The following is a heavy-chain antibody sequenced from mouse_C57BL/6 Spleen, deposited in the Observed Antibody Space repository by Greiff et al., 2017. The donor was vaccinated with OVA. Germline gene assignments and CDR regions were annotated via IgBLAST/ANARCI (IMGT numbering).Heavy chain of an antibody. D-gene: IGHD3-2*02. CDR3: TTGTAQARSY. V-gene: IGHV14-4*01. Sequence: VQLQQSGAELVRPGASVKLSCTASGFNIKDDYMHWVKQRPEQGLEWVGCIDPENGDTEYASKFQGKATITADTSSNTAYLQLSSLTSEDTAVYYCTTGTAQARSYWGQGTTLTVSS. J-gene: IGHJ2*01. CDR1: GFNIKDDY. CDR2: IDPENGDT.